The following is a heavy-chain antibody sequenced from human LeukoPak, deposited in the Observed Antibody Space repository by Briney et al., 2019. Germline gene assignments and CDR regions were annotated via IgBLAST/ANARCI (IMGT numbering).Heavy chain of an antibody. CDR3: AGDPITRSGRPI. V-gene: IGHV3-21*01. D-gene: IGHD1-26*01. CDR1: GFSFSYN. CDR2: ISSSSSYI. J-gene: IGHJ3*02. Sequence: PGGSLRLSCAASGFSFSYNLNWVRQAPGKGLEWVSSISSSSSYIHYADSVKGRFTISRDNAKNSLYLQMNSLRVEDTAVYYCAGDPITRSGRPIWGQGTMVTVSS.